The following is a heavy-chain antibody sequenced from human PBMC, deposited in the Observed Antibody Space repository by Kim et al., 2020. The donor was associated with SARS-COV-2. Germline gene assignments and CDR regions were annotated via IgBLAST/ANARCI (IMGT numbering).Heavy chain of an antibody. CDR1: GGSFSGYY. D-gene: IGHD6-19*01. V-gene: IGHV4-34*01. CDR2: INHSGST. J-gene: IGHJ6*03. Sequence: SETLSLTCAVYGGSFSGYYWSWIRQPPGKELEWIGEINHSGSTNYNPSLKSRVTISVDTSKNQFSLKLSSVTAADTAVYYCARGTRQWLVRGPYYYYMDVGGKGTTVTVSS. CDR3: ARGTRQWLVRGPYYYYMDV.